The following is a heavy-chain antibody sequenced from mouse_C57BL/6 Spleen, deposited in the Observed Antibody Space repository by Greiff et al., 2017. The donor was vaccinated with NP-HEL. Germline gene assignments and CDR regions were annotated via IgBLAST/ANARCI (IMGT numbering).Heavy chain of an antibody. Sequence: VQLQQSGPELVKPGASVKIPCKASGYTFTDYNMDWVKQSHGKSLEWIGDINPNNGGTIYNQKFKGKATLTVDKSSSTAYMELRSLTSEDTAVYYCARGAYYGNTGFAYWGQGTLVTVSA. CDR1: GYTFTDYN. V-gene: IGHV1-18*01. CDR3: ARGAYYGNTGFAY. D-gene: IGHD2-10*01. J-gene: IGHJ3*01. CDR2: INPNNGGT.